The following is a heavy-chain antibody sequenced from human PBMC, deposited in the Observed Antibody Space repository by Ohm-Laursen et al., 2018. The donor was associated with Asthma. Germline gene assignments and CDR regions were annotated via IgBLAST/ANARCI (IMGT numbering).Heavy chain of an antibody. CDR3: TSRKLYTSGWSSHHH. J-gene: IGHJ5*02. Sequence: SLRLSCAASGFTVSTNYMSWVRQAPGKGLEWVSVIYSGGSTYYADSVKGRFTISRDNSKNTLYLQMNSLGAEDTAVYYCTSRKLYTSGWSSHHHWGQGTLVTVSS. D-gene: IGHD6-19*01. CDR1: GFTVSTNY. CDR2: IYSGGST. V-gene: IGHV3-53*01.